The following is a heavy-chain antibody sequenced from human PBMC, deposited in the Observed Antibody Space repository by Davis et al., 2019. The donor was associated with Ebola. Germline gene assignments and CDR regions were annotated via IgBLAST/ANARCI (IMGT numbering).Heavy chain of an antibody. V-gene: IGHV3-30-3*01. CDR1: GFTFITYA. D-gene: IGHD2-15*01. J-gene: IGHJ6*04. CDR2: ISYDGNNK. CDR3: ARDEGVYCSGGSCYSMDV. Sequence: GESLKISCAASGFTFITYAMNWVRQAPGKGLEWLAIISYDGNNKYYADSVKGRFTISRDNSKNTLYLQMNNLRAEDTAVYYCARDEGVYCSGGSCYSMDVWGKGTTVTVSS.